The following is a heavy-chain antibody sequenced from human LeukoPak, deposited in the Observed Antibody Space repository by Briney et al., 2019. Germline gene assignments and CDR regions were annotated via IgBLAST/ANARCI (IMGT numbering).Heavy chain of an antibody. CDR2: IWHDGSNK. Sequence: GGSLRLSCAASGFTFSTYVIHWVRQAPGKGLEWVALIWHDGSNKYYGDSVKDRFTISRDNSKNPLYLQMDSLRDEDTAVYYCARDRGYTYGHPLDYWGQGTLVTVSS. D-gene: IGHD5-18*01. J-gene: IGHJ4*02. CDR1: GFTFSTYV. V-gene: IGHV3-33*01. CDR3: ARDRGYTYGHPLDY.